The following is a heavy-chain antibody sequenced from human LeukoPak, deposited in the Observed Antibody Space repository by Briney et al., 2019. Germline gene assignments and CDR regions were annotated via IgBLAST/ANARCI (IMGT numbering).Heavy chain of an antibody. CDR3: ARGIYCSGTTCYYYYYYMDV. J-gene: IGHJ6*03. V-gene: IGHV4-4*07. CDR2: IYTSGST. CDR1: GGSISAYY. Sequence: SETLSLTCTVSGGSISAYYWSWIRQPPRKGLEWIGRIYTSGSTNYNPSLKSRVTMSLDTSKNQFSLKLRSVTAAGTALYYCARGIYCSGTTCYYYYYYMDVWGKGTTVTVSS. D-gene: IGHD2-2*01.